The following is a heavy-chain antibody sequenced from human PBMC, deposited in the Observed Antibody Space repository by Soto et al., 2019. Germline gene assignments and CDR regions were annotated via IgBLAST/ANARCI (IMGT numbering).Heavy chain of an antibody. CDR3: ARAGKYSSARQGYFQH. J-gene: IGHJ1*01. Sequence: SETLSLTCAVYGGSFSGYYWSWIRQPPGKGLEWIGEINHSGSTNYNPSLKSRVTISVDTSKNQFSLKLSSVTAADTAVYYCARAGKYSSARQGYFQHWGQGTLVTVSS. V-gene: IGHV4-34*01. D-gene: IGHD6-19*01. CDR2: INHSGST. CDR1: GGSFSGYY.